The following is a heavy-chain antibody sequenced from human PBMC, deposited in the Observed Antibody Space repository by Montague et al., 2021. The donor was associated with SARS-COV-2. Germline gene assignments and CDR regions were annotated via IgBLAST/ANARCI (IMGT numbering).Heavy chain of an antibody. CDR1: GGSISSGSYY. V-gene: IGHV4-61*02. J-gene: IGHJ4*02. CDR2: IYTSGST. CDR3: ARESLHLTGYYNDYFDY. Sequence: TLSLTCTASGGSISSGSYYWNRIRQPAGKGLEWIGRIYTSGSTNYNPSLKSRVTISVDTSKNQFSLKLSSVTAADTAVYYCARESLHLTGYYNDYFDYGGQGTLVTVSS. D-gene: IGHD3-9*01.